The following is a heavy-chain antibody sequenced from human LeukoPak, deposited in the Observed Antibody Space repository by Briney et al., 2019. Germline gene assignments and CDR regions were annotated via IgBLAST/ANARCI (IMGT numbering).Heavy chain of an antibody. CDR1: GFTFSSYA. D-gene: IGHD3-10*01. Sequence: PGGSLRLSCAASGFTFSSYAMSWVRQAPGKGLEWVSAISGSGGSTYYADSVKGRFTIFRDNSKNTLYLQMNSLRAEDTAVYYCAKLNTPMVRGVIGYWGQGTLVTVSS. CDR3: AKLNTPMVRGVIGY. V-gene: IGHV3-23*01. CDR2: ISGSGGST. J-gene: IGHJ4*02.